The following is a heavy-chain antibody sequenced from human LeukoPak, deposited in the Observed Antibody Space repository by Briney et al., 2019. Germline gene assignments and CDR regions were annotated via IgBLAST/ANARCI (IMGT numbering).Heavy chain of an antibody. CDR1: GYSISSGYY. V-gene: IGHV4-38-2*02. J-gene: IGHJ4*02. D-gene: IGHD3-10*01. Sequence: SETLSLTCTVSGYSISSGYYWDWIRQPPGKGLEWCGSIYHSGSTYYNPSLKNRVTISVDTSKNQFSLKLSSVTAADTAVYYCARDTMVRGVNYWGQGTLVTVSS. CDR2: IYHSGST. CDR3: ARDTMVRGVNY.